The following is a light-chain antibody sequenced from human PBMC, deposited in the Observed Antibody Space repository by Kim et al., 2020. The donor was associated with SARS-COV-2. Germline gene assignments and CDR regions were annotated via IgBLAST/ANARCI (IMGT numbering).Light chain of an antibody. V-gene: IGLV2-8*01. CDR1: TSDVVGYNY. CDR2: EVS. Sequence: SVTTSATGTTSDVVGYNYVSWYQQHPGKAPRLMIYEVSKRPSGVPDRFSGSKSGNTASLTVSGLQAEDEADYYCSSYAGSNNLVFGGGTQLTVL. J-gene: IGLJ2*01. CDR3: SSYAGSNNLV.